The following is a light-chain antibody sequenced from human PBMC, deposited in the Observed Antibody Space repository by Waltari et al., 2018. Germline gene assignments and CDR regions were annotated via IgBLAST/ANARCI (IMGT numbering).Light chain of an antibody. CDR1: SSDVGGYIY. Sequence: QSALTQPASMSGSPGQSIPIPCTGTSSDVGGYIYVSWYQQHPGEAPKLMIFEVSRRPSGVSDRFSGSKSGNTASLTISGLQAEDEADYYCGSYASGNSILFGGGTKVTVL. J-gene: IGLJ2*01. CDR2: EVS. V-gene: IGLV2-14*03. CDR3: GSYASGNSIL.